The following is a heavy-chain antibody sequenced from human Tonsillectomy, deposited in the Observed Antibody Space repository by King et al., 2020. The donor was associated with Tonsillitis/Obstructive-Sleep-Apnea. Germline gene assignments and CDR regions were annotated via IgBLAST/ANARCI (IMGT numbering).Heavy chain of an antibody. CDR2: IWYDGSNK. J-gene: IGHJ4*02. CDR1: GFSFSSYG. V-gene: IGHV3-33*01. CDR3: ARDRVALDGSLM. D-gene: IGHD2-8*01. Sequence: VQLVESGGGVVQPGRSLRLSCAASGFSFSSYGMHWVRQAPGKGLEWVAVIWYDGSNKYYADSVKGRFIISRDNSKNTLYLQMNSLRAEDTAVYYCARDRVALDGSLMWGQGTLVTVSS.